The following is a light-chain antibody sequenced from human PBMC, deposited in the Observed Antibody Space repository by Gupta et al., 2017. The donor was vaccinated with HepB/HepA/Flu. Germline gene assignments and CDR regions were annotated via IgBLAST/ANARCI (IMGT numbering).Light chain of an antibody. CDR1: SRHSKYS. V-gene: IGLV4-69*01. CDR2: VNSGGSY. Sequence: HLVLTQSPSASASLGASVNLTCTLGSRHSKYSIAWRQHQSEKGPRYLMRVNSGGSYTKGDGVTDRFSASSSGAERYLTISSLQAEDEADYYCQTWVAGICWVFGGGTKLTVL. CDR3: QTWVAGICWV. J-gene: IGLJ3*02.